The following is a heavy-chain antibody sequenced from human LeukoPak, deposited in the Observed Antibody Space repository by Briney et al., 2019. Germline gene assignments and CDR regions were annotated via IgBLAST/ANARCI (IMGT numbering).Heavy chain of an antibody. Sequence: ASVKVSCKASGYTFTSYDINWVRQATGQGLEWMGWMNPNSGNTGYAQKFRGRVTMTRNTSISTAYMELSSLRSEDTAVYYCARGSTYYDSSGLDYWGQGTLVTVSS. CDR3: ARGSTYYDSSGLDY. J-gene: IGHJ4*02. CDR1: GYTFTSYD. CDR2: MNPNSGNT. V-gene: IGHV1-8*01. D-gene: IGHD3-22*01.